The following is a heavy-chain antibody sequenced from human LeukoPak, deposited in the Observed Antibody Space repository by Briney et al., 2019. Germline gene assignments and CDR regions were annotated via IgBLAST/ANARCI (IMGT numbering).Heavy chain of an antibody. V-gene: IGHV3-9*01. CDR3: AKHMRATNTYSFFGLDV. CDR2: NNWNGGGT. CDR1: GFTLKDYG. J-gene: IGHJ6*02. D-gene: IGHD1-26*01. Sequence: GRSLRLSCAATGFTLKDYGMHWVRQPPGEGLEWGSSNNWNGGGTDYADSVKGRFTISRDNAKNSLYLQLSSLRPEDTALYYCAKHMRATNTYSFFGLDVWGQGTTVTVSS.